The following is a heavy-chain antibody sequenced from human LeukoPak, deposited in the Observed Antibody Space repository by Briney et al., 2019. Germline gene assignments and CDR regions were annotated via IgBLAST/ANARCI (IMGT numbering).Heavy chain of an antibody. V-gene: IGHV3-30*02. CDR2: IRYDGSSK. CDR1: GFTFSSYG. D-gene: IGHD6-19*01. Sequence: GGSLRLSCAASGFTFSSYGMHWVRQAPGKGLEWVAFIRYDGSSKYYADSVKGRFTISRDNAKNSLYLQMNSLRVEDTAVYYCASAGGWVFFNWGQGTLVTVSS. J-gene: IGHJ4*02. CDR3: ASAGGWVFFN.